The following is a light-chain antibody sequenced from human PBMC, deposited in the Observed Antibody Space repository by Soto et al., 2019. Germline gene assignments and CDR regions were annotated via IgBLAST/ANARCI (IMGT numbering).Light chain of an antibody. Sequence: EIVLTQSPATLSLSPGERATLSCRASQFVTNNVAWYQQKPGQAPRLLISDGSNRASGIPARFVGSGSGTDFTLPITGLQCEHFAIYFCKQRAALSTFGQGTRLQIK. CDR3: KQRAALST. CDR2: DGS. J-gene: IGKJ2*01. V-gene: IGKV3-11*01. CDR1: QFVTNN.